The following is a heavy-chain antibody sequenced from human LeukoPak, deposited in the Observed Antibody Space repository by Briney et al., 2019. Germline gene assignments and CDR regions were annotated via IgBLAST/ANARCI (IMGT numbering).Heavy chain of an antibody. V-gene: IGHV4-61*01. CDR1: GGSVGSGSYY. CDR3: ARSSNYGDYVDWFDP. Sequence: SETLSLTCTVSGGSVGSGSYYWSWIRQPPGKGLEWIGYIYYSGSTNYNPSLKSRVTISVDTSKNQFSLKLSSVTAADTAVYYCARSSNYGDYVDWFDPWGQGTLVTVSS. CDR2: IYYSGST. D-gene: IGHD4-17*01. J-gene: IGHJ5*02.